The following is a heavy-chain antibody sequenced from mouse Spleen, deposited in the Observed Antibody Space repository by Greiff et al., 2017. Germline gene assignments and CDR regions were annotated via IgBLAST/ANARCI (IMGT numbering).Heavy chain of an antibody. V-gene: IGHV1-50*01. J-gene: IGHJ4*01. Sequence: QVQLQQPGAELVKPGASAKLSCKASGYTFTSYWMQWVKQRPGQGLEWIGEIDPSDSYTNYNQKFKGKATLTVDTSSSTAYMQLSSLTSEDSAVYYCARRGYDHAMDYWGQGTSVTVSS. D-gene: IGHD2-14*01. CDR3: ARRGYDHAMDY. CDR2: IDPSDSYT. CDR1: GYTFTSYW.